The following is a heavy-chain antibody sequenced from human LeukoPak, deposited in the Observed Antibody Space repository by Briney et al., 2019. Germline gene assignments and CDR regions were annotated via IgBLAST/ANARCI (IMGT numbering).Heavy chain of an antibody. J-gene: IGHJ6*02. CDR1: GFTFRSHA. Sequence: PGGSLRLSCVGSGFTFRSHAMSWVRQAPEKGLEFVSGIYENGGTTYYADSVKGRFSISRDNSKNTLYLQMNSLRAEDTAVYYCAKEGYYYYYGMDVWGQGTTVTVSS. V-gene: IGHV3-23*01. CDR3: AKEGYYYYYGMDV. CDR2: IYENGGTT.